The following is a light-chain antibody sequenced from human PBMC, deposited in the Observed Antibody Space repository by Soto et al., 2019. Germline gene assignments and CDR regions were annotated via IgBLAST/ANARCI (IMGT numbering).Light chain of an antibody. V-gene: IGKV1D-13*01. J-gene: IGKJ4*01. CDR2: DAS. CDR3: QQFNNYPH. Sequence: AIQLTQSPSSLSASVGDRVTITCRASQGISSALAWYQQKPGKAPKLLIYDASSLESGVPSRFSGSGSGTEFTLTISSLQPEDFATDYCQQFNNYPHFGGGTQVESK. CDR1: QGISSA.